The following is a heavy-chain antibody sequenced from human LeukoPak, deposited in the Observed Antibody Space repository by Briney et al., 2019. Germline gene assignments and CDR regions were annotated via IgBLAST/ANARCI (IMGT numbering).Heavy chain of an antibody. J-gene: IGHJ6*02. CDR2: IYSGGST. Sequence: GGSLRLSSAASGFTVSSNYMSWVRQAPGKGLEWVSVIYSGGSTYYADSVKGRFTISRDNSKNTLYLQMNSLRAEDTAVYYCARDRDYYDSSGYYYGMDVWGQGTTVTVSS. V-gene: IGHV3-66*02. CDR1: GFTVSSNY. D-gene: IGHD3-22*01. CDR3: ARDRDYYDSSGYYYGMDV.